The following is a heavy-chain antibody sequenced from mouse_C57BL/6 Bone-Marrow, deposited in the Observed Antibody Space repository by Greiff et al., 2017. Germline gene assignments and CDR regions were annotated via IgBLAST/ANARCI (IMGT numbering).Heavy chain of an antibody. V-gene: IGHV1-69*01. J-gene: IGHJ3*01. CDR3: ARDYDPAWFAN. D-gene: IGHD2-4*01. CDR1: GYTFTSYW. Sequence: QVQLQQPGAELVMPGASVKLSCKASGYTFTSYWMHWVKQRPGQGLEWIGELDPSDSYTNYNQKFKGKSTLTVDKSSSTAYMQLSSLTSEESAVYYCARDYDPAWFANWGQGTLVTVSA. CDR2: LDPSDSYT.